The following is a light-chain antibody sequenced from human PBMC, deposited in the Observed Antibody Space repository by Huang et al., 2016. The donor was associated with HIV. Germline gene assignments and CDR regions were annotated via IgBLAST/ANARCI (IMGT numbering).Light chain of an antibody. J-gene: IGKJ4*01. Sequence: DIQMTQSPYSLSASVGDRVTITCRASQSIRAYLNWYQKKPGKAPKLLFYGASTLQSGVPSRFSGSGSGTDFTLTINSLQPEDFATYYCQKSYTTPLTFGGGTKVEI. CDR2: GAS. CDR3: QKSYTTPLT. CDR1: QSIRAY. V-gene: IGKV1-39*01.